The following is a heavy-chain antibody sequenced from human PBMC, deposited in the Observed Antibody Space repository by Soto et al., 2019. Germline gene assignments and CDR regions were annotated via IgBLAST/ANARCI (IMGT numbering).Heavy chain of an antibody. Sequence: QITLKESGPPQVKPTQTLTLTCSFSGFSLNTDGEGVGWVRQPPGEALEWLALIYWDDDERYSPSLKTRLTIIKDPSKNQVVLIMTNMDPVDTATYYCAHSRNLITEYAQVGDFDYWGQGTLVTVSS. CDR1: GFSLNTDGEG. V-gene: IGHV2-5*02. J-gene: IGHJ4*01. CDR3: AHSRNLITEYAQVGDFDY. CDR2: IYWDDDE. D-gene: IGHD3-10*01.